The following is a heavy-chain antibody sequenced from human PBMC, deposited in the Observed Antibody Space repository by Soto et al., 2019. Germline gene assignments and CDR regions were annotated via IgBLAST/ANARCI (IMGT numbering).Heavy chain of an antibody. D-gene: IGHD6-19*01. J-gene: IGHJ4*02. Sequence: GGSLRLSFAASGFAFSDLCMHWVRQAPAKGLEWVAVIWHDGKNKDYADYAKGRFTISRDSSKNTVSLEMTSLRAEDTAVYYCAKGGRQWLVTSDFNYWGQGALVTVSS. V-gene: IGHV3-30*02. CDR2: IWHDGKNK. CDR1: GFAFSDLC. CDR3: AKGGRQWLVTSDFNY.